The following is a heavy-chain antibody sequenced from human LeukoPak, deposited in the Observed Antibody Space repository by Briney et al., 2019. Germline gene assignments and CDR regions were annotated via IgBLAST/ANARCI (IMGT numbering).Heavy chain of an antibody. Sequence: PSETLYLTCNVSGDSITSGGYYWSWIRQHQGNGLEWIGYICNSESTYYNQSLKSRVTRSVDTSKNQFPRMLSSVPAADTAVYYCASSGYRGDAFDIWGQGTMVTVSS. CDR2: ICNSEST. V-gene: IGHV4-31*03. D-gene: IGHD2-2*02. CDR3: ASSGYRGDAFDI. CDR1: GDSITSGGYY. J-gene: IGHJ3*02.